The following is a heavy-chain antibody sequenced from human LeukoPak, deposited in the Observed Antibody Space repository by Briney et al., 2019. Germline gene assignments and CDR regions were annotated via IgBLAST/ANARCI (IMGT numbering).Heavy chain of an antibody. V-gene: IGHV3-30*18. CDR1: GFAFSNYV. D-gene: IGHD4-17*01. CDR2: ISYDGSNI. J-gene: IGHJ4*01. Sequence: GRSLRLSCAASGFAFSNYVMHWVRQAPGKGLEWVAVISYDGSNIYYADSVKGRFTISRDNSKNTLYLQMNCLSAEDTAVYYCAKDRPTVTIFGHFDYWGHGTLVTVSS. CDR3: AKDRPTVTIFGHFDY.